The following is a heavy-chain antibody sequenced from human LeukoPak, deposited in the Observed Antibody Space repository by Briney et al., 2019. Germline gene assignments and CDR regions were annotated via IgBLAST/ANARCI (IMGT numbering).Heavy chain of an antibody. D-gene: IGHD3-22*01. Sequence: ASVKVSCKASGYTFTSYGISWVRQAPGQGLEWMEWISAYNGNTNYAQKLQGRVTMTTDTSTSTAYMELRSLRSDDTAVYYCAGDSSGYYYFDYWGQGTLVTVSS. CDR2: ISAYNGNT. V-gene: IGHV1-18*01. J-gene: IGHJ4*02. CDR1: GYTFTSYG. CDR3: AGDSSGYYYFDY.